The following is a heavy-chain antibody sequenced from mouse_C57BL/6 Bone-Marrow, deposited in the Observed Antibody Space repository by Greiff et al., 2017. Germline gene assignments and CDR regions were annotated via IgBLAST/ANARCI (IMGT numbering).Heavy chain of an antibody. D-gene: IGHD2-1*01. CDR2: IDPNSGGT. V-gene: IGHV1-72*01. CDR1: GYTFTSYW. Sequence: VQLQQPGAELVKPGASVKLSCKASGYTFTSYWMHWVKQRPGRGLGWIGRIDPNSGGTKYNEKFKSKATLPVDKPSSTAYMQLSSLTSEDSAVYYCAHGNYFYWYFAVWGTGTTVTVSS. CDR3: AHGNYFYWYFAV. J-gene: IGHJ1*03.